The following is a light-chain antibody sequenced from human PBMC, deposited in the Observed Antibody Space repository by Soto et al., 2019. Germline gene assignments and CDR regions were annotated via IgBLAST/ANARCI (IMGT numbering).Light chain of an antibody. J-gene: IGKJ4*01. V-gene: IGKV1-5*03. CDR2: EAS. Sequence: IQMTQSPSTLSASVGDRVTITCRASQKINTWVAWYQQRPGKAPQLLIYEASSLEPGVPSRFGGSGSGTDFTLTISSLQPDDFAPNYCQQYEIYPLTFGGGTHVE. CDR1: QKINTW. CDR3: QQYEIYPLT.